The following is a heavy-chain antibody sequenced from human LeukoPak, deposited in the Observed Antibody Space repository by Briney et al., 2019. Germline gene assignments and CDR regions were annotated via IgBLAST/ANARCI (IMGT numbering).Heavy chain of an antibody. Sequence: KASETLSLTCTVSDGSISSSGYYWGWIRQPPGKALEWIGSIYYSGSTYYNPSLKSRVTISVDTSKNHFSLKLSSVTAADTAVYYCARAFSPGYDILTGIDYWGQGTLVTVSS. CDR1: DGSISSSGYY. D-gene: IGHD3-9*01. J-gene: IGHJ4*02. CDR3: ARAFSPGYDILTGIDY. V-gene: IGHV4-39*02. CDR2: IYYSGST.